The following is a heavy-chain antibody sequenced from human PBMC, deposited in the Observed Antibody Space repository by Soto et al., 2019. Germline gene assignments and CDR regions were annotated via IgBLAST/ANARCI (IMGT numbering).Heavy chain of an antibody. Sequence: PGGSLRLSCAASGFTFSSYAMSWVRQAPGKGLEWVSAISGSGGSTYYADSVKGRFTISRDNSKNTLYLQMNSLRAEDTAVYYCAKIPYYGSGSSSHYYYYMDVWGKGTTVTVSS. CDR1: GFTFSSYA. J-gene: IGHJ6*03. D-gene: IGHD3-10*01. V-gene: IGHV3-23*01. CDR3: AKIPYYGSGSSSHYYYYMDV. CDR2: ISGSGGST.